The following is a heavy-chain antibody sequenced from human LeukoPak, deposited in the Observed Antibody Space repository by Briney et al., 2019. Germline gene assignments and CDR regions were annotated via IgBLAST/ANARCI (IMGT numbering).Heavy chain of an antibody. CDR3: ARPPWVRASFAFDI. J-gene: IGHJ3*02. V-gene: IGHV3-23*01. CDR2: ISGSGGST. Sequence: PGGSLRLSCAASGFIFSSYAMSWVRQAPGKGLEWVSAISGSGGSTYSADSAKGRFTISRDNSKNTLSLQMISLRAEDTAVYYCARPPWVRASFAFDIWGQGTMVTVSS. D-gene: IGHD3-10*01. CDR1: GFIFSSYA.